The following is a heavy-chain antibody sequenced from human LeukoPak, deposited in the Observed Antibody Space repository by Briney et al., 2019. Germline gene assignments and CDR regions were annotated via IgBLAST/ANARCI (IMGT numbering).Heavy chain of an antibody. CDR1: VGSISSYY. Sequence: PETLSLTCSVSVGSISSYYWSWIRQPAGKGLEWIGRMYISGTTNYNPSLKSRVTMSLDTSNNQFSLRLSSVTAADTAVYYCARVLNCFDPWGQGTLVTVSS. J-gene: IGHJ5*02. V-gene: IGHV4-4*07. CDR3: ARVLNCFDP. CDR2: MYISGTT. D-gene: IGHD2-21*01.